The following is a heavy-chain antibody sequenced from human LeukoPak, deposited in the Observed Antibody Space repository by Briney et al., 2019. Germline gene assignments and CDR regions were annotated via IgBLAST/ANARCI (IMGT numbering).Heavy chain of an antibody. V-gene: IGHV3-30*02. CDR2: TWSDGSNK. D-gene: IGHD3-16*01. CDR1: GFTFSSYG. J-gene: IGHJ4*02. Sequence: AGGSLRLSCAASGFTFSSYGMHWVRQAPGKGLEWVASTWSDGSNKYYADSVKGRFTISRDNSKNTVYLQMNTLRVEDTAVYYCSGGPAGRRYWGQGSLVTVSS. CDR3: SGGPAGRRY.